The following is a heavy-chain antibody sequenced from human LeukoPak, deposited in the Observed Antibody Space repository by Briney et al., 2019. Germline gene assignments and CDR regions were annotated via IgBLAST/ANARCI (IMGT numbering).Heavy chain of an antibody. CDR3: SRRGIGARPFDY. CDR2: ISTGGSTT. D-gene: IGHD6-6*01. V-gene: IGHV3-74*01. J-gene: IGHJ4*02. Sequence: GGSLRLSCAASGFTFSSYWMHWVRQAPGKGLVWVSRISTGGSTTTYADSVKGRFTISRDNAKKTLYLQMNSLRAEDTAVYYCSRRGIGARPFDYWGQGTLVTVSS. CDR1: GFTFSSYW.